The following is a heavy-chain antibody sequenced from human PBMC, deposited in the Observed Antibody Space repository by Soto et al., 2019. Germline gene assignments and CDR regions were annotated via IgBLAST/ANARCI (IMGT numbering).Heavy chain of an antibody. J-gene: IGHJ6*03. D-gene: IGHD1-7*01. CDR1: GYTFTGYY. Sequence: QVQLVQSGAEVKKPGASVKVSCKASGYTFTGYYMHWVRQAPGQGLEWMGWINPNSGGTNYAQKFQGWVTMTRDAAIRTAYMELSRLGSGETAVYYWAREGGEATGTTAGYYYYMDVWGKGTTVTVSS. V-gene: IGHV1-2*04. CDR3: AREGGEATGTTAGYYYYMDV. CDR2: INPNSGGT.